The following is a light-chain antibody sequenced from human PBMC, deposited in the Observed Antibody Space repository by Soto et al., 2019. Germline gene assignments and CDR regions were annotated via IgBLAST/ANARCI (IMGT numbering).Light chain of an antibody. Sequence: DIQITPSTVSLAVSQEPRPTLHCKSTPCLLYSPNNKNYLAWYQQRPGQPPKLLIYWASTRESGVPDRFSGSGSGTDYTLTISSLQAEDFAVYYCQQHNSWPLTFGGGTKVDIK. CDR1: PCLLYSPNNKNY. V-gene: IGKV4-1*01. CDR2: WAS. CDR3: QQHNSWPLT. J-gene: IGKJ4*02.